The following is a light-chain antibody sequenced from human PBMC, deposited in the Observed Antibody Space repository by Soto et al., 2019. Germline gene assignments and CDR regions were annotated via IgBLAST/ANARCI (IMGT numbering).Light chain of an antibody. CDR3: QHYDSFWS. Sequence: MTQSPSTLSASIGDRVTITCRASQSVDSRLAWYQQKPGKAPKLLVYDASTLETGVPSRFSGSGSGAEFTLTITGLQPEDIATYSCQHYDSFWSFGQGTKVDIK. CDR2: DAS. CDR1: QSVDSR. V-gene: IGKV1-5*01. J-gene: IGKJ1*01.